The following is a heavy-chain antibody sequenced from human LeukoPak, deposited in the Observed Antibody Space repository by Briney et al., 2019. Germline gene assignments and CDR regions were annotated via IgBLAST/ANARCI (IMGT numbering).Heavy chain of an antibody. D-gene: IGHD2-2*01. CDR2: IPYEEIKK. CDR3: ATDRIGYQLSDY. Sequence: PGGSLRLSCAASGFIFSSYGMHWVRQAPGKGLEWVAFIPYEEIKKHYTDSVKGRFTISRDNSKSTLYLQMNSLRAEDTAVYYCATDRIGYQLSDYWGQGTLVTVSS. J-gene: IGHJ4*02. CDR1: GFIFSSYG. V-gene: IGHV3-30*02.